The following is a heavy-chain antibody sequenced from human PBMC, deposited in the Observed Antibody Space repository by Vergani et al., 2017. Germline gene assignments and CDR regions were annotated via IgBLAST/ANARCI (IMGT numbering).Heavy chain of an antibody. V-gene: IGHV3-49*04. CDR2: IRSKAYGGTT. J-gene: IGHJ4*02. CDR3: TAGITNLDY. CDR1: GFTFGDYA. Sequence: EVQLVESGGGLVQPGRSLRLSCIASGFTFGDYAMSWVRQAPGKGLEWVGFIRSKAYGGTTEYAASVKGRFTISRDDSKSIAYLQMNSLKTEDTAVYYCTAGITNLDYWGQGTLVTVSS. D-gene: IGHD5-24*01.